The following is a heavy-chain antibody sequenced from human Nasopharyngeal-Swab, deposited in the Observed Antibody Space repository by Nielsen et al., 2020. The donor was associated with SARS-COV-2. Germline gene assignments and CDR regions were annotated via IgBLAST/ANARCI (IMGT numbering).Heavy chain of an antibody. CDR1: GGTFSSYA. CDR2: ISAYNGNT. J-gene: IGHJ4*02. Sequence: ASAMVSCNASGGTFSSYAISWVRQAPGQGLEWMGWISAYNGNTNYAQKLQGRVTMTTDTSTSTAYMELRSLRSDDTAVYYCARDLLAAADYWGQGTLVTVSS. CDR3: ARDLLAAADY. V-gene: IGHV1-18*01. D-gene: IGHD6-13*01.